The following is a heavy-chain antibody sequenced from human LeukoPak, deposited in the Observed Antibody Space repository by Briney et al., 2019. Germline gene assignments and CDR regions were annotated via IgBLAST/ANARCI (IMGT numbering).Heavy chain of an antibody. CDR3: ARVDAAAASSVYYYGMDV. D-gene: IGHD6-13*01. V-gene: IGHV1-69*04. CDR1: GGTFSSYA. Sequence: GASVKVSCKASGGTFSSYAFSWVRQAPGQGLEWMGRIIPIFGIANYAQKFQGRVTITADKSTSTAYMELSSLRSEDTAVYYCARVDAAAASSVYYYGMDVWGQGTTVTVSS. J-gene: IGHJ6*02. CDR2: IIPIFGIA.